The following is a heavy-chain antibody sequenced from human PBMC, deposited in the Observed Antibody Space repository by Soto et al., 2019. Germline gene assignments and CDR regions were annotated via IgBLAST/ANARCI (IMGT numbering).Heavy chain of an antibody. D-gene: IGHD4-17*01. CDR3: AKSEAYEYGDYLSYLQH. J-gene: IGHJ1*01. CDR2: VTGSGGST. Sequence: GGSLRLSCAASGFTFSTYAMSWVRQAPGKGLEWVSTVTGSGGSTYYADSVKGRFTISRDNSKNTLYLQMNILRAEDTAVYYCAKSEAYEYGDYLSYLQHCGQGPLVTVYS. CDR1: GFTFSTYA. V-gene: IGHV3-23*01.